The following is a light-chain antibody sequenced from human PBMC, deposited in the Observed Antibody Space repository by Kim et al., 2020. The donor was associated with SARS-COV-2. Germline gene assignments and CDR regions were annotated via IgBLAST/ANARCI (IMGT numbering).Light chain of an antibody. Sequence: TINCKSSQRVLSSSNNKNYLAWYQQKPGQPPKLLIYWASTRESGVPDRFSGSGSGTDFTLTISSLQAEDVAVYYCQQYYSTPGFTFGPGTKVDIK. CDR2: WAS. CDR1: QRVLSSSNNKNY. J-gene: IGKJ3*01. V-gene: IGKV4-1*01. CDR3: QQYYSTPGFT.